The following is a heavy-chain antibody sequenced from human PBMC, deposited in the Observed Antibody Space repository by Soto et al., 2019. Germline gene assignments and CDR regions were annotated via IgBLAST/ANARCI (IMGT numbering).Heavy chain of an antibody. Sequence: VKVSCKASGYTVTNYYMHWVRQAPGQGLEWMGIINPSGGSTSYAQKFRGRVTMTSDTYTNTVYMELSSLRFEDTAVYYCARVHPPADYWGQGTLVTVSS. CDR1: GYTVTNYY. J-gene: IGHJ4*02. V-gene: IGHV1-46*01. CDR2: INPSGGST. CDR3: ARVHPPADY.